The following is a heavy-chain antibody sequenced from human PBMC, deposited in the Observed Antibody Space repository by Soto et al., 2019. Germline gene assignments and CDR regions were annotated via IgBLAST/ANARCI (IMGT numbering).Heavy chain of an antibody. J-gene: IGHJ4*02. V-gene: IGHV3-23*01. D-gene: IGHD3-10*01. CDR3: TRDTYYYGSGSRHTFDY. CDR2: ISGGGTTT. CDR1: GFTFSSYA. Sequence: PGGSLRLSCAASGFTFSSYAMSWVRQAPGKGLEWVSLISGGGTTTNYADSVKGRFTISRDNSKNTLYLQMNSLTAEDAAVYYCTRDTYYYGSGSRHTFDYWGQGTLVTVSS.